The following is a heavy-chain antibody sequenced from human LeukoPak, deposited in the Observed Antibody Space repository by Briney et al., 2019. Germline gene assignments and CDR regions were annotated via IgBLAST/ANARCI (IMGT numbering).Heavy chain of an antibody. Sequence: ASVKVSCKVSGYTFSSYHVSWVRQAPGQGLEWMGWINTYDGNTNYAQNFQGRVAMTTDTSTSTAYMELRSLRSDDTAVYYCARDFATWYFDYWGQGTLVTVSS. J-gene: IGHJ4*02. V-gene: IGHV1-18*01. CDR3: ARDFATWYFDY. CDR1: GYTFSSYH. CDR2: INTYDGNT. D-gene: IGHD2-15*01.